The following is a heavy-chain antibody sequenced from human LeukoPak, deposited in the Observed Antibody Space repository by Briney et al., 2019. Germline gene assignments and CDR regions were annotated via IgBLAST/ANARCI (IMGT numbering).Heavy chain of an antibody. CDR2: ISGSGGGT. D-gene: IGHD3-10*02. CDR1: RFTFTNYG. CDR3: AELGITMIGGV. Sequence: GGSLRLSCAASRFTFTNYGMSWVRQAPGKGLEWVSSISGSGGGTYYADSVKGRFTISRDNAKNSLYLQMNSLRAEDTAVYYCAELGITMIGGVWGKGTTVTISS. V-gene: IGHV3-23*01. J-gene: IGHJ6*04.